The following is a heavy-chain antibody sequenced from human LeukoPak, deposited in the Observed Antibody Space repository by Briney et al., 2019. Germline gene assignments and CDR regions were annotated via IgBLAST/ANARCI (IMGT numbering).Heavy chain of an antibody. CDR3: ARQKAGTDYFDY. CDR2: TYYRSKLYN. J-gene: IGHJ4*02. D-gene: IGHD6-13*01. Sequence: SQTLSLTCGISGDSFSSNSAAWNWLRQSPSRGLEWLGRTYYRSKLYNDYAVSVKSLITINPDTSKNQFSLQLNSVTPEDTAVYYCARQKAGTDYFDYWGQGTLVTVSS. V-gene: IGHV6-1*01. CDR1: GDSFSSNSAA.